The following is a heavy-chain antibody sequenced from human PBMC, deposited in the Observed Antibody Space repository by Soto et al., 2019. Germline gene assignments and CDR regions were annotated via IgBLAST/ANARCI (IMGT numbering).Heavy chain of an antibody. D-gene: IGHD2-8*01. CDR3: ARDRSVYCTNGVCAKVYYYYGMDV. Sequence: SETLSLTCTVSGGSVSSGSYYWSWIRQPPGKGLEWIGYIYYSGSTNYNPSLKSRVTISVDTSKNQFSLKLSSVTAADTAVYYCARDRSVYCTNGVCAKVYYYYGMDVWGQGTTVTVSS. CDR2: IYYSGST. V-gene: IGHV4-61*01. J-gene: IGHJ6*02. CDR1: GGSVSSGSYY.